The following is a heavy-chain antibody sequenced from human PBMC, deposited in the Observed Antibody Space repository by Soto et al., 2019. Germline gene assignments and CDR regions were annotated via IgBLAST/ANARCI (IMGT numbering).Heavy chain of an antibody. Sequence: PSETPSITCAVCGYSISSSNWWGWIRQPPGKGLEWIGEIYHSGTTYYNPSLKRRVTISVDTSKNQFSLQLKSVTAADTALYYCARFSGSYYYAMDVWGQGSTVTVSS. D-gene: IGHD6-19*01. J-gene: IGHJ6*02. CDR1: GYSISSSNW. CDR2: IYHSGTT. V-gene: IGHV4-28*01. CDR3: ARFSGSYYYAMDV.